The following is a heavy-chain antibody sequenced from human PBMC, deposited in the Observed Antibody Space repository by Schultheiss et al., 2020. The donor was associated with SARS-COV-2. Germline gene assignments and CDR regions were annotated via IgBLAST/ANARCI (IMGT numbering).Heavy chain of an antibody. CDR2: TYYRSTWYN. CDR3: ARGSEMYCSSTSCYYVDY. D-gene: IGHD2-2*01. Sequence: SQTLSLTCAISGDSVSSNSAAWNWFRQSPSRGLEWLGRTYYRSTWYNDYAVSVKSRISINPDTSKNQFSLQLNSVTPEDTAVYYCARGSEMYCSSTSCYYVDYWGQGTLVTVSS. CDR1: GDSVSSNSAA. J-gene: IGHJ4*02. V-gene: IGHV6-1*01.